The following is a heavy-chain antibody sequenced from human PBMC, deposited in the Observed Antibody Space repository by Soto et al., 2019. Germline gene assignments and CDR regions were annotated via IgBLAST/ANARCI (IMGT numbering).Heavy chain of an antibody. J-gene: IGHJ4*02. Sequence: PSETLSLTCAVSGGSISSGGYSWSWIRQPPGKGLEWIGYIYHSGSTYYNPSLKSRVTISVDRSKNQFSLKLSSVTAADTAVYFCASSRPGGIFHYWGQGILVPVSS. V-gene: IGHV4-30-2*01. CDR1: GGSISSGGYS. D-gene: IGHD3-16*01. CDR3: ASSRPGGIFHY. CDR2: IYHSGST.